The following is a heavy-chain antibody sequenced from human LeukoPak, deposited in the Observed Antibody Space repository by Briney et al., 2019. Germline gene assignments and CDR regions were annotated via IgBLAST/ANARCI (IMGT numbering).Heavy chain of an antibody. Sequence: SETLSLTCAVYGGSFSGYYWSWIRQPPGKGLEWIGYIYYSGSTNYNPSLKSRVTISVDTSKNQFSLKLSSVTAADTAVYYCARAYYYDSSGYYYVPQDAFDIWGQGTMVTVSS. D-gene: IGHD3-22*01. CDR3: ARAYYYDSSGYYYVPQDAFDI. CDR1: GGSFSGYY. CDR2: IYYSGST. V-gene: IGHV4-59*01. J-gene: IGHJ3*02.